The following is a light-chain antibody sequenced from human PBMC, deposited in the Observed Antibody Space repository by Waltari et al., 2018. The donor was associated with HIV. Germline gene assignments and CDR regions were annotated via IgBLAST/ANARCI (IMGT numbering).Light chain of an antibody. CDR2: KAS. J-gene: IGKJ2*01. Sequence: DIQMTQSPSTLSASVGDRVTITCRASQSISTWLAWYQQKPGKAPKVLIYKASTLEFGAPSSFSGSVSGTDFTLTISSLHPDDFATYYCQQYHSYPYTFGQGTHLEIK. CDR3: QQYHSYPYT. V-gene: IGKV1-5*03. CDR1: QSISTW.